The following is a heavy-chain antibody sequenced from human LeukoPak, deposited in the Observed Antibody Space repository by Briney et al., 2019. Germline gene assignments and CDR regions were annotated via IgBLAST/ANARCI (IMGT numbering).Heavy chain of an antibody. CDR2: ISGSGGST. Sequence: GGSLRLSCAASGFTFSSYAMSWVRQAPGKGLEWVSSISGSGGSTYYADSVKGRFTISRDNSKNTLYLQMDSLRAEDTAVYYCATDRNSGKYYDYWGQGTLVTVSS. D-gene: IGHD1-26*01. V-gene: IGHV3-23*01. CDR1: GFTFSSYA. CDR3: ATDRNSGKYYDY. J-gene: IGHJ4*02.